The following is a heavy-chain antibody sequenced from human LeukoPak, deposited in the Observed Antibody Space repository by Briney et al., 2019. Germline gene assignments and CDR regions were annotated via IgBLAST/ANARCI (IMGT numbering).Heavy chain of an antibody. CDR2: IWYDGSNK. J-gene: IGHJ2*01. CDR3: ARDYLAWYFDL. Sequence: GGSLRLSCAASGFTFSSYGMHWVRQAPGKGLEGVAVIWYDGSNKYYADSVKGRFTISSDNSKNTLYLQRNSLRDEDTAVYYCARDYLAWYFDLWGRGTLVTVSS. CDR1: GFTFSSYG. V-gene: IGHV3-33*01.